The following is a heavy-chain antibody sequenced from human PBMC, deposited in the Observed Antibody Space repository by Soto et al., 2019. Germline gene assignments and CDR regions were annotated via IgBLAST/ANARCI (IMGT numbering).Heavy chain of an antibody. Sequence: GGSLRLSCAASGFTFDDYTMHWVRQAPGKGLEWVSLISWDGGSTYYADSVKGRFTISRDNSKNSLYLQMNSLRTEDTALYYCAKDRDDFWSGYSHAFDYWGQGTLVTVSS. CDR2: ISWDGGST. J-gene: IGHJ4*02. D-gene: IGHD3-3*01. CDR1: GFTFDDYT. CDR3: AKDRDDFWSGYSHAFDY. V-gene: IGHV3-43*01.